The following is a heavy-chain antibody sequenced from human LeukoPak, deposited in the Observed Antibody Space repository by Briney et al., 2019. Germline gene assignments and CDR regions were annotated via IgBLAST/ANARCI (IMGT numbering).Heavy chain of an antibody. V-gene: IGHV4-30-4*01. D-gene: IGHD2-2*01. CDR1: GGSISSSSYY. CDR2: IYYSGST. J-gene: IGHJ3*02. CDR3: ARCSQYQLLSSAFDI. Sequence: PSETLSLTCTVSGGSISSSSYYWSWIRQPPGKGLEWIGYIYYSGSTYYNPSLKSRVTISVDTSKNQFSLKLSSVTAADTAVYYCARCSQYQLLSSAFDIWGQGTMVTVSS.